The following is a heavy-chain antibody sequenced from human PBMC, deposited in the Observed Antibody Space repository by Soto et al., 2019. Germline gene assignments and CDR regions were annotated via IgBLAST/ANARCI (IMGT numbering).Heavy chain of an antibody. CDR2: IYYSGTT. V-gene: IGHV4-30-4*01. J-gene: IGHJ4*02. Sequence: QVQLQESGPGLVQPSQTLSLTCTVSGDSISSGDYYWSWVRQSPGKGLEWIGCIYYSGTTYYNPSXXXXXXXXVXXXKXXXXXXXXSXXXXXXXMXXCXRXFKRYSSSPGPLEYWGQGTLVTVSS. CDR3: XRXFKRYSSSPGPLEY. D-gene: IGHD6-6*01. CDR1: GDSISSGDYY.